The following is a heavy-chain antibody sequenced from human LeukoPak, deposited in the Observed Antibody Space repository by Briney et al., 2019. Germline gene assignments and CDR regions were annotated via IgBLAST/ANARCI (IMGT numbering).Heavy chain of an antibody. CDR2: IYASGTT. J-gene: IGHJ3*02. CDR3: ARDMTQYYDVWSGSHGFDI. CDR1: GGSISSGNYH. V-gene: IGHV4-61*02. Sequence: PSETLSLTCSVSGGSISSGNYHWSWLRQPAGKGLEWIGRIYASGTTNYNPSFKSRATISEDTSKNQFSLKLTSVTAADTAVYYCARDMTQYYDVWSGSHGFDIWGQGTMVIVSS. D-gene: IGHD3-3*01.